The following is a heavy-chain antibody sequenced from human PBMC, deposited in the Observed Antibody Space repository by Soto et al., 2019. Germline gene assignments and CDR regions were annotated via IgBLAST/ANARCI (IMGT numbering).Heavy chain of an antibody. V-gene: IGHV4-61*01. D-gene: IGHD2-8*01. CDR1: GASVSSGSYY. Sequence: SETLSLTCTVSGASVSSGSYYWSWIRQPPGKGLEWIAYIYHSGSTNYNPSLKSRVTISVDTSKSQFSLKLSSVTATDTAVYYCEGGGYYEYFQYWGQGTLVTVSS. CDR2: IYHSGST. CDR3: EGGGYYEYFQY. J-gene: IGHJ1*01.